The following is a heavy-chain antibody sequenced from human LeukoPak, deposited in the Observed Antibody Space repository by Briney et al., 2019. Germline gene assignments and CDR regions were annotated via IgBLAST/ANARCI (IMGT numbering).Heavy chain of an antibody. CDR1: GFTFTSCW. Sequence: PGGSLRLSCVASGFTFTSCWMTWVRQAPGKGLEWVANINQDGSEKYYVDSVKGRFTISRDNAKNSLYLEMSSLRPEDTAVYYCASRAAGDWGQGTLVTVSS. V-gene: IGHV3-7*05. D-gene: IGHD7-27*01. CDR3: ASRAAGD. CDR2: INQDGSEK. J-gene: IGHJ4*02.